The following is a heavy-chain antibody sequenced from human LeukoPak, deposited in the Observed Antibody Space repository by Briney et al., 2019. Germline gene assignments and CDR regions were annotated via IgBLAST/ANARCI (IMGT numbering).Heavy chain of an antibody. V-gene: IGHV3-74*01. D-gene: IGHD3-22*01. J-gene: IGHJ4*02. CDR3: ARAPFYYDSSGYPYFDG. CDR2: IESDGSST. CDR1: GFTFRTYW. Sequence: GGSLRLSCAASGFTFRTYWMNWVRQAPGKGLVWVSRIESDGSSTGYADSVKGRFTISRDNSKNTLYLQMNSLRAEDTALYYCARAPFYYDSSGYPYFDGWGQGTLVTVSS.